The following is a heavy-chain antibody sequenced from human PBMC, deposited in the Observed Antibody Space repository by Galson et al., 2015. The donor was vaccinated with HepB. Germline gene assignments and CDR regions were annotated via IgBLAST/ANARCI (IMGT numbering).Heavy chain of an antibody. V-gene: IGHV3-21*01. CDR3: AREPTAHYDILTGYYPWYYYGMDV. J-gene: IGHJ6*02. Sequence: LRLSCAASGFTFSSYSMNWVRQAPGKGLEWVSSISSSSSYIYYADSVKGRFTISRDNAKNSLYLQMNSLRAEDTAVYYCAREPTAHYDILTGYYPWYYYGMDVWGQGTTVTVSS. CDR2: ISSSSSYI. CDR1: GFTFSSYS. D-gene: IGHD3-9*01.